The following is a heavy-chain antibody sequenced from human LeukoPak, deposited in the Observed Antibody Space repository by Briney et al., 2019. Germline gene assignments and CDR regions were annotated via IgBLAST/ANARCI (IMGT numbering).Heavy chain of an antibody. CDR1: GFTFDDYA. D-gene: IGHD6-19*01. CDR2: ISWNSGSI. J-gene: IGHJ4*02. CDR3: AKGWYSSGSDYFDY. V-gene: IGHV3-9*03. Sequence: SLRLSCAASGFTFDDYAMHWVRQAPGKGLEWVSGISWNSGSIGYADSVKGRFTISRDNAKNSLYLQMNSLRAEDMALYYCAKGWYSSGSDYFDYWGQGTLVTVSP.